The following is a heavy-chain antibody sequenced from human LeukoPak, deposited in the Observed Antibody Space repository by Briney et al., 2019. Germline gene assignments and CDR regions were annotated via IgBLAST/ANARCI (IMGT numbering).Heavy chain of an antibody. CDR3: ARDPLTGSYGVNWLDP. D-gene: IGHD1-26*01. J-gene: IGHJ5*02. V-gene: IGHV3-23*01. Sequence: GGSLRLSCAASDFTFTSYAMSWVRQAPGKGLEWVAGISGGGGGSHYADSVKGRFSIARDNSKNTVYLQMNSLRVEDTAIYYCARDPLTGSYGVNWLDPWGQGTLVTVSS. CDR2: ISGGGGGS. CDR1: DFTFTSYA.